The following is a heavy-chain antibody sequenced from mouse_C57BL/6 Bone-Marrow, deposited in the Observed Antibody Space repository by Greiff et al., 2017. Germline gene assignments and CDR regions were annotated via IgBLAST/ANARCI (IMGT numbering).Heavy chain of an antibody. CDR2: IDPENGDT. V-gene: IGHV14-4*01. Sequence: EVQLQQSGAELVRPGASVKLSCTASGFNIKDDYMHWVKQRPEQGLEWIGWIDPENGDTEYASKFQGKATITADTSSNTAYLQLSSLTSEDTAVYYCTTYYGSSYVPLYYAMDYWGQGTSVTVSS. CDR3: TTYYGSSYVPLYYAMDY. CDR1: GFNIKDDY. D-gene: IGHD1-1*01. J-gene: IGHJ4*01.